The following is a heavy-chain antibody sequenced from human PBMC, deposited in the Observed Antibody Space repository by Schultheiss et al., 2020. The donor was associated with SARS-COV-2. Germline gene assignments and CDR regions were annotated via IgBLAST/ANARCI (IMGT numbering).Heavy chain of an antibody. V-gene: IGHV4-4*02. Sequence: SETLSLTCAVSGGSISSSNWWSWVRQPPGKGLEWIGYIYYSGSTYYNPSLKSRVTISVDTSKNQFSLKLSSVTAADTAVYYCARELGYSGYDTFDYWGQGTTVTVSS. J-gene: IGHJ4*03. CDR1: GGSISSSNW. D-gene: IGHD5-12*01. CDR2: IYYSGST. CDR3: ARELGYSGYDTFDY.